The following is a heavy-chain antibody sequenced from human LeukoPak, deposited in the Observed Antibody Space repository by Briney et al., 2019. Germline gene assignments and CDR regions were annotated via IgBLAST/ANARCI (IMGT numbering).Heavy chain of an antibody. J-gene: IGHJ4*02. CDR1: GFKFSDYS. Sequence: GGSLRLSCAASGFKFSDYSMNWVRQVPGRGLEWISYIGIDSGNTNYADSVKGRFTISGDKAKNSLYLQMNSLRVEDTAVYYCARDYKYAFDNWGQGTMVTVSS. D-gene: IGHD5-24*01. V-gene: IGHV3-48*01. CDR3: ARDYKYAFDN. CDR2: IGIDSGNT.